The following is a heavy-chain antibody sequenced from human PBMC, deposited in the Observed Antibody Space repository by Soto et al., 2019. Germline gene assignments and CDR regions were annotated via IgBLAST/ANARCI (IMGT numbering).Heavy chain of an antibody. CDR1: GFTFSSYS. J-gene: IGHJ5*02. D-gene: IGHD2-2*01. V-gene: IGHV3-48*01. CDR3: ARRGVPAARSSVWFDP. Sequence: EVQLVESGGGLVQPGGSLRLSCAASGFTFSSYSMNWVRQAPGKGLEWVSYISSSSSTIYYADSVKGRFTISRHNAKNSLYLQMNSRRAEDTAVYYCARRGVPAARSSVWFDPWGQGTLVTVSS. CDR2: ISSSSSTI.